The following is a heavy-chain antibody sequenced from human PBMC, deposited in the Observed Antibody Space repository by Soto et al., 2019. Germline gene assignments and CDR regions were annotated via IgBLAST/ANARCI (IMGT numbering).Heavy chain of an antibody. J-gene: IGHJ3*01. CDR1: GGSISSYY. V-gene: IGHV4-59*08. CDR2: IYYSGST. D-gene: IGHD3-16*01. Sequence: SETLSLTCTVSGGSISSYYWSWIRQPPGRGLEWIGYIYYSGSTNYNPSLKSRVTISVDTSKNQFSLKLSSVTAADTAVYYCGRHGGRGGDVFDFGGKGKRVTVS. CDR3: GRHGGRGGDVFDF.